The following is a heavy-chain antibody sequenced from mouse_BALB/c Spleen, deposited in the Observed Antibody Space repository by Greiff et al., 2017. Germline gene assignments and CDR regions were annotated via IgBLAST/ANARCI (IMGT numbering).Heavy chain of an antibody. Sequence: EVKLQESGGGLVKPGGSLKLSCAASGFAFSSYDMSWVRQTPEKRLEWVAYISSGGGSTYYPDTVKGRFTISRDNPKNTLFLQMTSLRSEDTAMYYCARSDGIDYWGQGTTLTVSS. CDR3: ARSDGIDY. V-gene: IGHV5-12-1*01. CDR1: GFAFSSYD. CDR2: ISSGGGST. J-gene: IGHJ2*01. D-gene: IGHD1-1*01.